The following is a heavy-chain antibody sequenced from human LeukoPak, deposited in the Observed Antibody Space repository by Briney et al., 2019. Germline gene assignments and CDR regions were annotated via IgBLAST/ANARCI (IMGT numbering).Heavy chain of an antibody. D-gene: IGHD3-22*01. CDR2: ISSGSSFI. CDR3: ARESSGYFY. V-gene: IGHV3-21*01. Sequence: GGSLRLSCAASGFTLSTYSMNWVRQAPGKGLEWVSSISSGSSFIYYADSVKGRFTISRDNAKNSLFLQMDSLRAEDTAVYYCARESSGYFYWGQGTLVTVSS. CDR1: GFTLSTYS. J-gene: IGHJ4*02.